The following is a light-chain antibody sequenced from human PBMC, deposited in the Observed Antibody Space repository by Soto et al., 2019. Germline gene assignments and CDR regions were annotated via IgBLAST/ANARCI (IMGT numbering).Light chain of an antibody. J-gene: IGKJ4*01. CDR3: KHYHVYPLS. Sequence: DIQMTQSPSTLSASVGDRVTITCRASPSISRWLAWYQHKPGKAPNLLIYKASSLESGVPSRFSGSGSGPEFTLTISSLQPDAFAHYYCKHYHVYPLSFGGGTEV. V-gene: IGKV1-5*03. CDR1: PSISRW. CDR2: KAS.